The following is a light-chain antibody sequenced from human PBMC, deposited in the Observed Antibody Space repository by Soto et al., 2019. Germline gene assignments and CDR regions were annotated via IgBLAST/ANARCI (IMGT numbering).Light chain of an antibody. CDR3: QQYGSSPWT. J-gene: IGKJ1*01. Sequence: EIVMTQSPATLSVSPGERATLSCRASQSVTSSYLGWYQQKPGQAPRLLIYGASSRATGIPVRFSGSGSGTDFTLTISRLEPEDFAVYYCQQYGSSPWTFGQGTKVDI. CDR2: GAS. CDR1: QSVTSSY. V-gene: IGKV3-20*01.